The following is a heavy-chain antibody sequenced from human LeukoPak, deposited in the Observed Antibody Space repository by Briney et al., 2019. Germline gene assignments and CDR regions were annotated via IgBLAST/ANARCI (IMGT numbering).Heavy chain of an antibody. CDR1: GHTFTGYY. J-gene: IGHJ6*03. V-gene: IGHV1-69*05. Sequence: GASVKVSCKASGHTFTGYYIHWVRQAPGQGLEWMGRIIPIFGTANYAQKFQGRVTITTDESTSTAYMELSSLRSEDTAVYYCARGSVLRFLEWLDYYYYMDVWGKGTTVTVSS. D-gene: IGHD3-3*01. CDR3: ARGSVLRFLEWLDYYYYMDV. CDR2: IIPIFGTA.